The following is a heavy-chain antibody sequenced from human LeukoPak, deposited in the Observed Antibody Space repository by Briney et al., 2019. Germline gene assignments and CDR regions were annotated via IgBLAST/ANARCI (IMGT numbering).Heavy chain of an antibody. CDR3: ARDVAPRGYSSSWYDWFDP. D-gene: IGHD6-13*01. CDR1: GYTFTSYY. CDR2: INPSGGST. Sequence: ASVKVSCKASGYTFTSYYMHWVRHAPGHGHEWMGIINPSGGSTSYAQKFQGRVTMTRDTSTSTVYMELSSLRSEDTAVYYCARDVAPRGYSSSWYDWFDPWGQGTLVTVSS. V-gene: IGHV1-46*01. J-gene: IGHJ5*02.